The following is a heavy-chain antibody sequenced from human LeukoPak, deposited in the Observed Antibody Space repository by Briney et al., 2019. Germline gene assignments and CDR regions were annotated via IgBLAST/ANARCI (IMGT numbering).Heavy chain of an antibody. CDR2: IKQDGSEK. Sequence: GGSLRLSCAAYGFTFSSYWMSWVRQAPGKGLEWVANIKQDGSEKYYVDSVKGRFTISRDNAKNSLYLQMNSLRAEDTAVYYCARRAGYYDFWSGYYRGAFDIWGQGTMVTVSS. V-gene: IGHV3-7*01. CDR1: GFTFSSYW. D-gene: IGHD3-3*01. CDR3: ARRAGYYDFWSGYYRGAFDI. J-gene: IGHJ3*02.